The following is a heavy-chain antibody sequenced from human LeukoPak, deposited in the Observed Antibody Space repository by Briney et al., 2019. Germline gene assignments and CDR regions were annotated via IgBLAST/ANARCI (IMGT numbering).Heavy chain of an antibody. Sequence: SQTLSLTCTVSGGSISSGDHYWSWIRQPPGKGLEWIGYIYYSGSTYYNPSLKSRVTISVDTSKNQFSLKLSSVTAADTAVYYCATNQGYSGYGSYWYFDLWGRGTLVTVSS. CDR3: ATNQGYSGYGSYWYFDL. CDR1: GGSISSGDHY. CDR2: IYYSGST. V-gene: IGHV4-30-4*01. J-gene: IGHJ2*01. D-gene: IGHD5-12*01.